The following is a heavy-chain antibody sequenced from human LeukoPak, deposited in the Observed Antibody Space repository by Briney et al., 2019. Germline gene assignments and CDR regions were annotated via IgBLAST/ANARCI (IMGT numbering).Heavy chain of an antibody. Sequence: GGSLRLSCATSGFTFSSYSPNWVRQALGKGLEWVSYISSSAISIYYADSVKGRFTISRDNAKNSLYLQMNNLRHEDTAVYYCARDFYGSGSVDWFDPWGQGTLVTVSS. CDR3: ARDFYGSGSVDWFDP. V-gene: IGHV3-48*02. J-gene: IGHJ5*01. CDR2: ISSSAISI. CDR1: GFTFSSYS. D-gene: IGHD3-10*01.